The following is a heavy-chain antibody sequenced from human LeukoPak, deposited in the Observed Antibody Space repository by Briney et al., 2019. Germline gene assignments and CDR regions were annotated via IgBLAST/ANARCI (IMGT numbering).Heavy chain of an antibody. V-gene: IGHV4-34*01. D-gene: IGHD3-10*01. CDR3: ARRAQYYYGSGSYPPSY. J-gene: IGHJ4*02. CDR2: INHSGST. Sequence: PSETLSLTCTVSGGSISSYYWSWIRQPPGKGLEWIGEINHSGSTNYNPSLKSRVTISVDTSKNHFSLKLSSVTAADTAVYYCARRAQYYYGSGSYPPSYWGRGTLVTVSS. CDR1: GGSISSYY.